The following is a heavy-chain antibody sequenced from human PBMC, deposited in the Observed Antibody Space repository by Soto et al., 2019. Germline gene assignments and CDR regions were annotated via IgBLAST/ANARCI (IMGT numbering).Heavy chain of an antibody. J-gene: IGHJ4*02. Sequence: GVSLRFSCAASGFTFNIYGMHWVRQAPDKGLEWVALISYYGSNQYYADSVKGRFTIPRDNSKNTLFLQMNSLRADDTAVYYCAKDQASGQGSFDSWGQGTLVTVSS. CDR3: AKDQASGQGSFDS. CDR1: GFTFNIYG. V-gene: IGHV3-30*18. CDR2: ISYYGSNQ.